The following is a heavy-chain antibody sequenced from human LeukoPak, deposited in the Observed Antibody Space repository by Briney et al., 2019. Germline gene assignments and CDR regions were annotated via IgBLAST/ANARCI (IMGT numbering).Heavy chain of an antibody. CDR1: GGSISSYY. Sequence: SETLSLTCTVSGGSISSYYWSWIRQPPGKGLEWIGYIYYSGNTNYNPSLESRVTISVDTSKNQFSLKLSSVTAADTAVYYCARDYDPPGLWGQGTLVTVSS. J-gene: IGHJ4*02. D-gene: IGHD3-16*01. CDR3: ARDYDPPGL. V-gene: IGHV4-59*01. CDR2: IYYSGNT.